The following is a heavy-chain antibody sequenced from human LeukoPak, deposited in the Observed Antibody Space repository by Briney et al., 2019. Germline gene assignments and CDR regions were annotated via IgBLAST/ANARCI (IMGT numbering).Heavy chain of an antibody. Sequence: GGSLRLSCAASGFTFSGSAMHWVRQASGKGLEWVGRIRSKANSYATAYAASVKGRFTIARDDSKNTAYLQMNSLKTEDTAVYYSTRHRDGYNPYYYHMDVWGKGTTVTISS. D-gene: IGHD5-24*01. CDR1: GFTFSGSA. CDR3: TRHRDGYNPYYYHMDV. V-gene: IGHV3-73*01. CDR2: IRSKANSYAT. J-gene: IGHJ6*03.